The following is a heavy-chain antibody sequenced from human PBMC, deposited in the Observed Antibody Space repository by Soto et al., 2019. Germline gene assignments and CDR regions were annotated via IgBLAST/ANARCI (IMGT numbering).Heavy chain of an antibody. CDR1: GYSFTSYT. J-gene: IGHJ3*02. D-gene: IGHD1-26*01. V-gene: IGHV1-3*04. Sequence: ASVKVSCKASGYSFTSYTMHWVRQAPGQRLEWMGWINTGNGKTKYSQKFQGRVTNTMNKPASTSYMELSSLRSEDTAVYYCARYSGNYQDAFDIWGQGTMVTVSS. CDR2: INTGNGKT. CDR3: ARYSGNYQDAFDI.